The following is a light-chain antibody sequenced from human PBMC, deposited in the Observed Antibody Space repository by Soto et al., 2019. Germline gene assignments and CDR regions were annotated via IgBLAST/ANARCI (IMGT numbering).Light chain of an antibody. CDR3: CSYAGSSTFGV. CDR1: SSDVGSYNL. CDR2: EGS. J-gene: IGLJ2*01. Sequence: QSALTQPASVSGSPGQSITISCTGTSSDVGSYNLVSWYQQHPGKAPKLMIYEGSKRPSGVSNRFSGSKSGNTASLTIYGLQAEDEADYYCCSYAGSSTFGVFGGGTKLTVL. V-gene: IGLV2-23*03.